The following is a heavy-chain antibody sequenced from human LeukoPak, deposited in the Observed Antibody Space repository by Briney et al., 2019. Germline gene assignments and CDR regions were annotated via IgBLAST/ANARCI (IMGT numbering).Heavy chain of an antibody. CDR1: GFTFSSYA. Sequence: RGSLRLSCAASGFTFSSYAMNWVRQAPGKGLEWVSGISGSGASTSYADSVKGRFTISRDNSRNTIYLQMNSLRAEDTAVYFCAKDRQRMGADFDYWGQGTLVTVSS. J-gene: IGHJ4*02. CDR2: ISGSGAST. CDR3: AKDRQRMGADFDY. V-gene: IGHV3-23*01. D-gene: IGHD1-26*01.